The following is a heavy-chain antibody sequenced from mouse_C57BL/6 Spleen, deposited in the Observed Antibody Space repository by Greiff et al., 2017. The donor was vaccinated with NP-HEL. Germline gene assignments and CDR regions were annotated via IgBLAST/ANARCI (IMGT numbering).Heavy chain of an antibody. J-gene: IGHJ4*01. CDR3: VREGSYYGYDEDAMDY. CDR2: IRSKSSNYAT. D-gene: IGHD2-2*01. V-gene: IGHV10-3*01. CDR1: GFTFNTYA. Sequence: EVQLQESGGGFVQPKGSLKLSCAASGFTFNTYAMHWVRQAPGKGLEWVARIRSKSSNYATYYADSVKDRFTISRDDSQSMLYLQMNNLKTEDTAMYYCVREGSYYGYDEDAMDYWGQGTSVTVSS.